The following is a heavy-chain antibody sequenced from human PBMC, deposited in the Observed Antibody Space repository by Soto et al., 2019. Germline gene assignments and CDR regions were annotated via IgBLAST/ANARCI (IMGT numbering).Heavy chain of an antibody. CDR1: GGSISSSSYY. CDR2: IYYSGST. Sequence: SETLSLTCTVSGGSISSSSYYWGWIRQPPGKGLEWIGSIYYSGSTYYNPSLKSRVTISVDTSKNQFSLKLSSVTAADTAVYYCGADFWSGYLIPPYNWFDPWGQGTLVTVSS. V-gene: IGHV4-39*01. D-gene: IGHD3-3*01. CDR3: GADFWSGYLIPPYNWFDP. J-gene: IGHJ5*02.